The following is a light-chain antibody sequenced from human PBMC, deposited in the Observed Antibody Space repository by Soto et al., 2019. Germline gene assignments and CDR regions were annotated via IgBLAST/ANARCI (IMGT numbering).Light chain of an antibody. CDR2: VSSDGSH. V-gene: IGLV4-69*02. Sequence: QSVLTQSPSASASLGASVKLTCTLSSGHSSYTIAWHQQQPEKGPHYLMKVSSDGSHSKGDGIPDRFSGSSSGAERYLTISSLQSEDEADYYCQTWGTGIRVFGGGTKLTVL. CDR3: QTWGTGIRV. J-gene: IGLJ3*02. CDR1: SGHSSYT.